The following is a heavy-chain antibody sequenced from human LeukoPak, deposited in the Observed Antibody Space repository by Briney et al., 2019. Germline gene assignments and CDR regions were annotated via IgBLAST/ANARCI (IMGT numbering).Heavy chain of an antibody. Sequence: SETLSLTCSVSGASITSSSFYWGWIRQPPGKGLEWIGRIYYTGSADYNPSLKSRVTISVDTSKNQFSLKLTSVTAEDAAVYYCARHRYCNSSSCYAFDYWGQGTLVTVSS. CDR3: ARHRYCNSSSCYAFDY. CDR2: IYYTGSA. V-gene: IGHV4-39*01. CDR1: GASITSSSFY. D-gene: IGHD2-2*01. J-gene: IGHJ4*02.